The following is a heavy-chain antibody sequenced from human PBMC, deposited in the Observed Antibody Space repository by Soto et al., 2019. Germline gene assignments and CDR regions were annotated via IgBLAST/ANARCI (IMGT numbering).Heavy chain of an antibody. V-gene: IGHV3-30*18. Sequence: SLRLSCVASGFTFSSYGMHWVRQAPGKGLEWVAVISYDGSNKHYVDSVKGRFTISRDHSKNTLYLQMNSLRAEDTAVYYCAKDRSGSWTFDYWGQGTLVTVSS. CDR1: GFTFSSYG. D-gene: IGHD2-15*01. CDR3: AKDRSGSWTFDY. CDR2: ISYDGSNK. J-gene: IGHJ4*02.